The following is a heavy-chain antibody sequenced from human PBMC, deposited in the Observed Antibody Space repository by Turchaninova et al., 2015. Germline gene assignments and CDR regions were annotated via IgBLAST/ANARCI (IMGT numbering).Heavy chain of an antibody. Sequence: QVQLVQSGAEVKKPGASVTVSCKASGYTFTAYAIHWVRQAPGQRLEWMGGINAGNGNTKYSQKFQGRVTFTRDTSASTAYLEVSSLSSEDTAVYYCARDDYGGKGVVTDLEYWGQGTLVTVSS. J-gene: IGHJ4*02. V-gene: IGHV1-3*01. D-gene: IGHD4-23*01. CDR2: INAGNGNT. CDR1: GYTFTAYA. CDR3: ARDDYGGKGVVTDLEY.